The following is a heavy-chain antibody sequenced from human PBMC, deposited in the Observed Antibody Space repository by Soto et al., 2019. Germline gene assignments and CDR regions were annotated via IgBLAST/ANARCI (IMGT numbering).Heavy chain of an antibody. V-gene: IGHV3-7*01. CDR3: AREKRANGYFDY. Sequence: EVQLVESGGGLVQPGGSLRLSCAASGFIFSNYWMTWVRQVPGKGLEWVANIKQDGSEKYYVDSVNGRFTISRDNAKNSLYLQMNSLRAEDTAVYYCAREKRANGYFDYWGQGTLVTVSS. CDR2: IKQDGSEK. D-gene: IGHD6-25*01. J-gene: IGHJ4*02. CDR1: GFIFSNYW.